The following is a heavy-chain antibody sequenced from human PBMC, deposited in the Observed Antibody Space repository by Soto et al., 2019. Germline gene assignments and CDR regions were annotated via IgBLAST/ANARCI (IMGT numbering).Heavy chain of an antibody. D-gene: IGHD1-26*01. CDR1: GFTFSSYE. CDR3: AKASPIVGATTGIP. V-gene: IGHV3-48*03. J-gene: IGHJ5*02. Sequence: GSLRLSCAASGFTFSSYEMNWVRQAPGKGLEWVSFISSSSSTIYYADSVKGRFTISRDNSKNTLYLQMNSLRAEDTAVYYCAKASPIVGATTGIPWGQGTLVTVSS. CDR2: ISSSSSTI.